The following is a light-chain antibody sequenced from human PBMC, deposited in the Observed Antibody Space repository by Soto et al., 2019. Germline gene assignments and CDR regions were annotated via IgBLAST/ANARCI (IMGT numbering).Light chain of an antibody. CDR2: EVD. CDR3: SSYAHGSTDV. J-gene: IGLJ1*01. CDR1: SSEVGFYYY. Sequence: QSALTQPASVSGYSAQSITISCTGTSSEVGFYYYVSWYQQLLPGKPPTLTIYEVDTPPSGVSIRFSGSKSGTTASLTISRFLAEDEAHYYCSSYAHGSTDVVRTATTPTVL. V-gene: IGLV2-14*01.